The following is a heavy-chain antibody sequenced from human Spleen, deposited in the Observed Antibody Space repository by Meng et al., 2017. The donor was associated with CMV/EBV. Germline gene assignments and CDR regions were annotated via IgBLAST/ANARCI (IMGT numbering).Heavy chain of an antibody. D-gene: IGHD6-19*01. V-gene: IGHV1-3*01. J-gene: IGHJ4*02. CDR3: ARTVAGYFDY. CDR1: GYIFTSYA. CDR2: MNAVNGNT. Sequence: QVQPVQSRAEVKKPGPSVTVSCKASGYIFTSYAMHCVRQAHGQRLGWMGWMNAVNGNTKYSQKFQGRVTIARDTSASKAYMELSSLRSEDTAVYYCARTVAGYFDYWGQGTLVTVSS.